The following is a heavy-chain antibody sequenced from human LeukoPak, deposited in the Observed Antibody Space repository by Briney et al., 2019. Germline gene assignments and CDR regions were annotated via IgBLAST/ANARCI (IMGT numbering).Heavy chain of an antibody. V-gene: IGHV2-70*01. J-gene: IGHJ4*02. CDR3: ARASSVSYDFDY. D-gene: IGHD3-3*01. CDR2: IDWDDDK. Sequence: SGPTLVNPTQTLTLTCTFSGFSISTSGMCVIWIRQPPGKALEWLALIDWDDDKYYSTSLKTRLTISKDTSKNQVVLTMTNMDPVDTATYYCARASSVSYDFDYWGQGTLVTVSS. CDR1: GFSISTSGMC.